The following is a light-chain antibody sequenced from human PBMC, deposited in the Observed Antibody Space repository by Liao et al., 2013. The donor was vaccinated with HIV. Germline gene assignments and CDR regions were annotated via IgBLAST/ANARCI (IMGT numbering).Light chain of an antibody. CDR3: QTWDSSTVV. CDR2: QDT. CDR1: ALPKQY. J-gene: IGLJ2*01. V-gene: IGLV3-1*01. Sequence: SYELTQPPSVSVSPGQTARITCSGDALPKQYAYWYQQKPGQSPVLVIYQDTRRPSGIPERFSGSNSGNTATLTISGTQATDEADYYCQTWDSSTVVFGGGTKLTVL.